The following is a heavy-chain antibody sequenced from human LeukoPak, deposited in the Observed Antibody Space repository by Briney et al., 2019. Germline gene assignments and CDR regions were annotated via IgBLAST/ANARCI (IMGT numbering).Heavy chain of an antibody. CDR2: INGDASSI. D-gene: IGHD3-10*01. CDR1: GFTFRNHW. J-gene: IGHJ4*02. V-gene: IGHV3-74*03. CDR3: ARDRAPRIYYGFNDY. Sequence: PGGSLRLSCAASGFTFRNHWMHWVRQAPGKGLVWVSRINGDASSITYADSVKGRFTISRDNAKNSLYLQMNSLRAEDTAVYYCARDRAPRIYYGFNDYWGQGTLVTVSS.